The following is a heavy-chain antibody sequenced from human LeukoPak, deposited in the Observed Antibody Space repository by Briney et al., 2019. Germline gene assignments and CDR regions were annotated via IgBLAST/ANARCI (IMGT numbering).Heavy chain of an antibody. Sequence: GGSLRLSCEASGFTFSTYAMNWVRQAPAKRLEWVSTIGGGGPTTDYADSVKDRFTISRDNSKNTLYLQMNSLRAEDTAVYFCARGFLGGTDQYFDSWGQGTLVTVSS. CDR1: GFTFSTYA. CDR2: IGGGGPTT. V-gene: IGHV3-23*01. CDR3: ARGFLGGTDQYFDS. D-gene: IGHD6-19*01. J-gene: IGHJ4*02.